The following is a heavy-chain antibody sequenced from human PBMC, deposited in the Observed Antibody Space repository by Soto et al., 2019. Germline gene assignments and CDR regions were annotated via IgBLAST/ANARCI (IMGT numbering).Heavy chain of an antibody. Sequence: PGGSLRLSCAASGFTFSSYSMNWVRQAPGKGLEWVSSISSSSSYIYYADSVKGRFTISRDNAKNSLYLQMNSLRAEDTAVYYCARDVESNYVSLYYYYGMDVWGQGTTVTVSS. J-gene: IGHJ6*02. V-gene: IGHV3-21*01. CDR2: ISSSSSYI. D-gene: IGHD4-4*01. CDR3: ARDVESNYVSLYYYYGMDV. CDR1: GFTFSSYS.